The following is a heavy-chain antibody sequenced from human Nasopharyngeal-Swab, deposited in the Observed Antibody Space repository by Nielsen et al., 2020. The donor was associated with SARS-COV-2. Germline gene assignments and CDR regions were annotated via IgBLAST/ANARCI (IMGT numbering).Heavy chain of an antibody. CDR2: IYSSVTT. CDR3: AMGPYASTGIAAADRYYYGIDV. D-gene: IGHD6-13*01. Sequence: GESLKISCAASGFTVSSSYMSWVRQAPGKGLEWVSFIYSSVTTYYADSVKGRFTISRDNSKNTLYLQMNSLRAEDTAVYYCAMGPYASTGIAAADRYYYGIDVWGQGTTVTVSS. V-gene: IGHV3-66*03. J-gene: IGHJ6*02. CDR1: GFTVSSSY.